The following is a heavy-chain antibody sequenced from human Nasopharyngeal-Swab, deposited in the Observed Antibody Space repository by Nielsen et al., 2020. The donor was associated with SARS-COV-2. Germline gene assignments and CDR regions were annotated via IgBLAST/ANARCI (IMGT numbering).Heavy chain of an antibody. CDR2: IYYSGST. Sequence: PGKGLEWIGSIYYSGSTYYNPSLKSRVTISVDTSKNQFSLKLSSVTAADTAVYYCARHEGAGSGSFFDYWGQGTPVTVSS. CDR3: ARHEGAGSGSFFDY. V-gene: IGHV4-39*01. D-gene: IGHD3-10*01. J-gene: IGHJ4*02.